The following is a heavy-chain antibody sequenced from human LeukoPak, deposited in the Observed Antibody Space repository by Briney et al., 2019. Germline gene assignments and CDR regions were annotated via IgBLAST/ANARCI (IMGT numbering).Heavy chain of an antibody. V-gene: IGHV3-74*01. Sequence: PGGSLRLSCAASGFTFSSYWMHWVRQAPGKGLVWVSRINSDGSSTSYADSVKGRFTISRDNAKNTLYLQMNSLRAEDTAVYYCASPSHCSCGSCYSWDAFDIWGQGTMVTVSS. CDR3: ASPSHCSCGSCYSWDAFDI. CDR1: GFTFSSYW. J-gene: IGHJ3*02. CDR2: INSDGSST. D-gene: IGHD2-15*01.